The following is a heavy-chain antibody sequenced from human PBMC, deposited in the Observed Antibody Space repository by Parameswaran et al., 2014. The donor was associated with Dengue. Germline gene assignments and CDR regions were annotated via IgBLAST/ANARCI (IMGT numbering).Heavy chain of an antibody. CDR3: ARYVGKTYYYDSSGSFDY. V-gene: IGHV3-53*01. CDR2: IYSGGST. D-gene: IGHD3-22*01. Sequence: VRQAPGKGLEWVSVIYSGGSTYYADSVKGRFTISRDNSKNTLYLQMNSLRAEDTAVYYCARYVGKTYYYDSSGSFDYWGQGTLVTVSS. J-gene: IGHJ4*02.